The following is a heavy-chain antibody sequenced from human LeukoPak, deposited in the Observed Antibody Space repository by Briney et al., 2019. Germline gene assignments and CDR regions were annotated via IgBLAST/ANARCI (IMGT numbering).Heavy chain of an antibody. CDR1: GGTFSSYA. CDR2: ISGNGNYI. J-gene: IGHJ4*02. CDR3: ARDVAGTSSWRVDF. D-gene: IGHD6-6*01. V-gene: IGHV3-21*01. Sequence: ASVKVSCKASGGTFSSYAISWVRQAPGKGLEWVSSISGNGNYIYYADSVRGRFTVSRDNAKNSLYLQMNSLGAEDTATYYCARDVAGTSSWRVDFWGQGTLVTVSS.